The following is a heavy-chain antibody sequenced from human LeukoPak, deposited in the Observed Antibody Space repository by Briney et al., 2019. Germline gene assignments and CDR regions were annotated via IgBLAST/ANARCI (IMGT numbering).Heavy chain of an antibody. J-gene: IGHJ4*02. V-gene: IGHV3-23*01. CDR2: ISGSGGST. Sequence: GGSLRLSCAASGFTFRNYAMNWVRQAPGKGLEWVSAISGSGGSTYYADSVKGRFTISRDNSKNTLYLQMNSLRAEDTAVYYCARADGRFLEWLLPDWGQGTLVTVSS. CDR3: ARADGRFLEWLLPD. D-gene: IGHD3-3*01. CDR1: GFTFRNYA.